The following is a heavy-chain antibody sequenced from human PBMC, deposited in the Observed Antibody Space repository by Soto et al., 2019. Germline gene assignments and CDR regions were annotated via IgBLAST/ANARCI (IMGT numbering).Heavy chain of an antibody. J-gene: IGHJ4*02. CDR3: ARGPDCGGDCYNDY. D-gene: IGHD2-21*02. V-gene: IGHV4-30-4*01. CDR1: GGSISSGDYY. CDR2: IYYSGST. Sequence: TLSLTCTVSGGSISSGDYYWSWIRQPPGKGLEWIGYIYYSGSTYCNPSLKSRVTISVDTSKNQFSLNLSSVTAADTAMYYCARGPDCGGDCYNDYWGQGTLVTVSS.